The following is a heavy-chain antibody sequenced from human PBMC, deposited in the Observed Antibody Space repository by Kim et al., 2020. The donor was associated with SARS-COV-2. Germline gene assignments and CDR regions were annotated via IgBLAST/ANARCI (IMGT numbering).Heavy chain of an antibody. V-gene: IGHV3-23*01. J-gene: IGHJ4*02. Sequence: GGSLRLSCAASGFTFSSYAMRWVRQAPGKGLEWVSAISGSGGSTYYADSVKGRFTISRDNSKNTLYLQMNSLRAEDTAVYYCAKDGLAQLPKNNGFDYWGQGTLVTVSS. CDR2: ISGSGGST. CDR1: GFTFSSYA. CDR3: AKDGLAQLPKNNGFDY. D-gene: IGHD6-6*01.